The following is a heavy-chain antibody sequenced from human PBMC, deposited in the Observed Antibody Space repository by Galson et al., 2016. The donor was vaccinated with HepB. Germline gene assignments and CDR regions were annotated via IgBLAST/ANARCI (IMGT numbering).Heavy chain of an antibody. CDR1: GATFGSFA. CDR2: IMPLFRSA. CDR3: ARETGSGGLLFRDYFYYMDV. D-gene: IGHD2-21*02. Sequence: SVKVSCKASGATFGSFAFSWVRQAPGEGLEWMGGIMPLFRSASYAPKFQGRVTITADESSTTVYMEMSSLRSEDTAVYYCARETGSGGLLFRDYFYYMDVWGKGTTVTVSS. V-gene: IGHV1-69*13. J-gene: IGHJ6*03.